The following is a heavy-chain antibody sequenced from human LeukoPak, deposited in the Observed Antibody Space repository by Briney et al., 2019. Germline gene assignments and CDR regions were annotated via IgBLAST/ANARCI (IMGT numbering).Heavy chain of an antibody. J-gene: IGHJ5*02. D-gene: IGHD3-10*01. Sequence: ASVKVSCKASGYTFTGYYMHWVRQAPGQGLEWMGRINPNSGGTNYAQKFQGRVTMTRDTSISTAYMELSRLRSDDTAVYYCARDLGSGRGDWFDPWGQGTPVTVSS. CDR2: INPNSGGT. CDR3: ARDLGSGRGDWFDP. CDR1: GYTFTGYY. V-gene: IGHV1-2*06.